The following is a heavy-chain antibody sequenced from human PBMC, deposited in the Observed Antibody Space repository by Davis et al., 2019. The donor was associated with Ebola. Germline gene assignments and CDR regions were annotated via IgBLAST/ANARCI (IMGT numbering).Heavy chain of an antibody. CDR1: AYSIVSYY. CDR2: MNPNSGNT. V-gene: IGHV1-8*01. J-gene: IGHJ4*02. D-gene: IGHD2-15*01. CDR3: AGGVQWWGFDY. Sequence: ASFQISCNASAYSIVSYYINWLRQAPGQGLEWMGWMNPNSGNTAYAQKFQCRFTMTRDTSISTAYMDLSSLTSEDTAVYYCAGGVQWWGFDYWGQGALVTVSS.